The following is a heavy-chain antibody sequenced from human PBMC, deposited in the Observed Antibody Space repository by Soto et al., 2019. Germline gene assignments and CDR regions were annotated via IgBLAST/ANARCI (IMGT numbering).Heavy chain of an antibody. CDR2: IVPMIGTA. CDR1: GGTFSNYA. CDR3: ARDPGIAVAPHYFDY. V-gene: IGHV1-69*01. J-gene: IGHJ4*02. Sequence: QVQLVQSGAELKKPGSSVKVSCKASGGTFSNYAISWVRQAPGQGLEWMGGIVPMIGTAEYAQKFQGRVTITADDSTSTAYMELSSLRSEDTAVYYCARDPGIAVAPHYFDYWGQGTLVTVSS. D-gene: IGHD6-19*01.